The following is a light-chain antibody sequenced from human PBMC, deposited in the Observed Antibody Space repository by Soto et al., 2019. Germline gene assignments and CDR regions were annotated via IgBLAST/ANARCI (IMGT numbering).Light chain of an antibody. CDR2: DVS. CDR3: SSYTSSSTVI. J-gene: IGLJ2*01. CDR1: SSDVGGYNY. V-gene: IGLV2-14*03. Sequence: QSVLTQPASVSGSPGQSITISCTGTSSDVGGYNYVSWYQHHPGKAPKPIIFDVSHRPSGVSNRFSGSKSGNTASLTVSRLQAEDEADYYCSSYTSSSTVIFGGGTQLTVL.